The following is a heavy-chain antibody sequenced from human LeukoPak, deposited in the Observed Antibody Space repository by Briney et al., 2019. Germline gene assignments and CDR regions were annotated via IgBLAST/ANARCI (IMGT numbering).Heavy chain of an antibody. J-gene: IGHJ4*02. V-gene: IGHV3-53*01. CDR3: ARGSGGFAY. CDR1: GFTLSINY. CDR2: IYSGGST. D-gene: IGHD4-23*01. Sequence: GGSLRLSCAASGFTLSINYMSWVRQAPGKGLEWVSVIYSGGSTYYSDSVKGRFTISRDNSKNTLYLQMNSLSAEDTAVYYCARGSGGFAYWGQGTLVTVSS.